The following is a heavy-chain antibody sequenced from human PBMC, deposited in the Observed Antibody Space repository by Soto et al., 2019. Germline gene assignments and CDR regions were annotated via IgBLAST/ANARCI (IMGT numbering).Heavy chain of an antibody. CDR1: GFTFSDYY. CDR3: ARGMGAAADYFDF. Sequence: QVQLVESGGGLVKPGGSLRLSCAVSGFTFSDYYMTWIRQAPGKGLEWVSYISSSTSHTNYADYVKVRFPISRDNAKNSLFLQMNSLRAEDTAVYYCARGMGAAADYFDFWGQVTLVTVSS. J-gene: IGHJ4*02. V-gene: IGHV3-11*05. D-gene: IGHD6-13*01. CDR2: ISSSTSHT.